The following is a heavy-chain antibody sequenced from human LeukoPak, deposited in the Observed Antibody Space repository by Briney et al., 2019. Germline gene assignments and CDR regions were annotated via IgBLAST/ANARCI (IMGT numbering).Heavy chain of an antibody. CDR3: ARVPGYYHYYGMDV. V-gene: IGHV4-59*01. J-gene: IGHJ6*02. CDR2: IYYSGST. CDR1: GGSISSYY. Sequence: SETLSLTCTVSGGSISSYYWSWIRQPPGKGLEWIGYIYYSGSTNYNPSLKSRVTISVDTPKNQFSLKLSSVTAADTAVYYCARVPGYYHYYGMDVWGQGTTVTVSS.